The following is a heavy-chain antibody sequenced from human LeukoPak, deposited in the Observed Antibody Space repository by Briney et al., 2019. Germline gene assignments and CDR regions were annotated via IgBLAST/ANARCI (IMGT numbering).Heavy chain of an antibody. CDR1: GFIFSNYA. V-gene: IGHV3-30-3*01. D-gene: IGHD5-18*01. J-gene: IGHJ6*02. CDR3: ARGGYSYGRNPNSYYYGMDV. Sequence: PGGSLRLSCAASGFIFSNYAMHWVREAPGKGLEWVAVISYDGTNKYYADSVKGRFTISRDNSMDTLYLQMTSLRAEDTAVYYCARGGYSYGRNPNSYYYGMDVWGQGTTVTVSS. CDR2: ISYDGTNK.